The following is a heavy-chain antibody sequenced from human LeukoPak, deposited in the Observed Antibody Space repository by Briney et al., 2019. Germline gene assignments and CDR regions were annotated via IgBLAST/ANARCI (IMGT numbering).Heavy chain of an antibody. V-gene: IGHV1-69*06. D-gene: IGHD3-10*01. CDR1: AGTFNTYA. J-gene: IGHJ3*01. CDR3: AGDPPGTPVGFDA. Sequence: SVKVSCKASAGTFNTYAISWVRQAPGQGLEWMGRITPLSATPSQSQWIQGRVTITADISTNTVFLDLSSLRSEDTALYFCAGDPPGTPVGFDAWGQGTMVTVSS. CDR2: ITPLSATP.